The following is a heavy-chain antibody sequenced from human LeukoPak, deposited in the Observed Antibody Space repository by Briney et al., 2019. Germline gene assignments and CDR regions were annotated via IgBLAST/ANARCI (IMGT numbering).Heavy chain of an antibody. D-gene: IGHD3-9*01. J-gene: IGHJ3*02. CDR3: ARPKRALTGYRSDAFDI. Sequence: GASVNVSCKASGYTFTSYGISWVRQAPGQGLEWMGWISAYNGNTNYAQKLQGRVTMTTDTSTSTAYMELRSLRSDDTAVYYCARPKRALTGYRSDAFDIWGQGTMVTVSS. V-gene: IGHV1-18*01. CDR2: ISAYNGNT. CDR1: GYTFTSYG.